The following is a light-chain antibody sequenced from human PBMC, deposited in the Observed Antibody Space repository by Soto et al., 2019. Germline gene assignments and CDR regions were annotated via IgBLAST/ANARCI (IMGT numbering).Light chain of an antibody. J-gene: IGKJ5*01. CDR2: AAS. V-gene: IGKV1-12*01. Sequence: DIQMTQTPSSVSASVGDRVTLTCRASEDISYWVAWYQQKPGQAPKLLIYAASTLPSGVPSRFSGSGSGTDFTLTISSLQPEDFATYYCQQAYSFPIPFGQGTRLEIK. CDR3: QQAYSFPIP. CDR1: EDISYW.